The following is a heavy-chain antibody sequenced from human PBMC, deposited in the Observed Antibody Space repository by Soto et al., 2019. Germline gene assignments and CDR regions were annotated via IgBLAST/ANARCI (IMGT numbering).Heavy chain of an antibody. CDR2: IYYSGST. CDR1: GGSISSSSYY. J-gene: IGHJ4*02. D-gene: IGHD3-22*01. Sequence: PSETLSLTCTVSGGSISSSSYYWGWIRQPPGKGLEWIGSIYYSGSTYYNPSLKSRVTISVDTSKNQFSLKLSSVTAADTAVYSCERHRSIEYSSGYYYFDYWGQGTLVTVSS. V-gene: IGHV4-39*01. CDR3: ERHRSIEYSSGYYYFDY.